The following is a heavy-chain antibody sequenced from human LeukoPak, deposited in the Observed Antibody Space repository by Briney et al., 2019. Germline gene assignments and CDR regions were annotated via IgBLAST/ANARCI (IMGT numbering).Heavy chain of an antibody. Sequence: GGSLRLSCAASGFTFDDYAMHWVRQAPGKGLEWVSGISWNSGSIGYADSVKGRFTSSRDNSKNTLYLQMNSLRAEDTAVYYCAKRLIGAYYFDYWGQGILVTVSS. J-gene: IGHJ4*02. V-gene: IGHV3-9*01. CDR3: AKRLIGAYYFDY. CDR2: ISWNSGSI. D-gene: IGHD4/OR15-4a*01. CDR1: GFTFDDYA.